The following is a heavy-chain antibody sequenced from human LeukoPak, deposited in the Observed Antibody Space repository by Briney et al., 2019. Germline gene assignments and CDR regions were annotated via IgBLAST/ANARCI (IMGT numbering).Heavy chain of an antibody. V-gene: IGHV3-23*01. D-gene: IGHD1-26*01. CDR3: AKPFLPGSHQGAFDI. Sequence: PGGSLRLSCAASGFTVSSNYMSWVRQAPGKGLEWVSAISGSGGSTFYTDSLKGRFTISRDNSRNTLYLHMNSLRAGDTAVYYCAKPFLPGSHQGAFDIWGQGTMVTVSS. CDR2: ISGSGGST. CDR1: GFTVSSNY. J-gene: IGHJ3*02.